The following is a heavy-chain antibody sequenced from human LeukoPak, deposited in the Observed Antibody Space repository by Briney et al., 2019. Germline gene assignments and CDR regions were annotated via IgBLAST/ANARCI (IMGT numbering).Heavy chain of an antibody. CDR2: ISNTGGST. CDR1: GFTFSIYS. Sequence: GGSLRLSCAASGFTFSIYSMSWVRQAPGKGLEWVSAISNTGGSTYYADSVKDRFTISRDNSKNTLYLQMNSLRAEDTAVYYCAKSLYGELLAAPSDFWGQGTLVTVSS. D-gene: IGHD3-10*01. V-gene: IGHV3-23*01. J-gene: IGHJ4*02. CDR3: AKSLYGELLAAPSDF.